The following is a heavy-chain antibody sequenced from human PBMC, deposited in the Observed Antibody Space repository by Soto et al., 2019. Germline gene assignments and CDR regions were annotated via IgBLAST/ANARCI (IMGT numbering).Heavy chain of an antibody. CDR1: GFTFGDYA. Sequence: PGGSLRLSCTASGFTFGDYAMSWFRQAPGKGLEWVGFIRSKAYGGTTEYAASVKGRFTISRDDSKSIAYLQMNSLKTEDTAVYYCTRDAPSSILLRFDGAFDPWGQGTLVTVSS. V-gene: IGHV3-49*03. J-gene: IGHJ5*02. CDR2: IRSKAYGGTT. CDR3: TRDAPSSILLRFDGAFDP. D-gene: IGHD3-3*01.